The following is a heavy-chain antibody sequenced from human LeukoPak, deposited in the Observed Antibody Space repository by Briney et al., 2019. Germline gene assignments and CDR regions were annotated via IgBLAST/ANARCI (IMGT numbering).Heavy chain of an antibody. CDR2: TSYDGSNK. Sequence: PGRFLRLSCAASGFTFSSYGMHWVRQAPGKGLEWVAVTSYDGSNKYYADSVKGRFTISRDNSKNTLYLQMNSLRAEDTAVYYCAKDAGYSSGKGAALDYWGQGTLVTVSS. CDR3: AKDAGYSSGKGAALDY. CDR1: GFTFSSYG. J-gene: IGHJ4*02. V-gene: IGHV3-30*18. D-gene: IGHD6-19*01.